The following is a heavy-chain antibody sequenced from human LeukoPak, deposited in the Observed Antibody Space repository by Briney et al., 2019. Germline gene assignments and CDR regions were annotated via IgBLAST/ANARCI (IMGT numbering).Heavy chain of an antibody. CDR3: ARGRCSSTSCSTYYYYYMDV. Sequence: GASVKVSCKASEYTLTGYYMHWVRQAPGQGLERMGWINPNSGGTNFAQKFQGRVTMTRDTSINTAYMELSRLRSDDTAVYYCARGRCSSTSCSTYYYYYMDVWGKGTTVTVSS. J-gene: IGHJ6*03. V-gene: IGHV1-2*02. CDR1: EYTLTGYY. D-gene: IGHD2-2*01. CDR2: INPNSGGT.